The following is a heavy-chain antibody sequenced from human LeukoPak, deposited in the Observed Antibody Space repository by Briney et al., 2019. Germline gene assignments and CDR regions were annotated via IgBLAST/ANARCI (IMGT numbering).Heavy chain of an antibody. V-gene: IGHV3-74*01. D-gene: IGHD2-15*01. CDR3: ARVGYCSGGSCYRRGSYFDY. CDR1: GFTFSSYW. J-gene: IGHJ4*02. Sequence: PGGSLRLSCAASGFTFSSYWMHWVRQAPGKGLVWVSRINSDGSSTSYADSVKGRFTISRDNAKNTLYLQMNSLRAEDTAVYYCARVGYCSGGSCYRRGSYFDYWGQGTLVTVSS. CDR2: INSDGSST.